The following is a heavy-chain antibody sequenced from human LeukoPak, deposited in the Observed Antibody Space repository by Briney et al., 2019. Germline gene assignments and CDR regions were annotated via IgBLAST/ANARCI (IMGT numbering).Heavy chain of an antibody. J-gene: IGHJ4*02. Sequence: GGSLRLSCAASGFTFSSYSMNWVRQAPGKGLEWVSSTSSSSSYIYYADSVKGRFTISRDNAKNSLYLQMNSLRAEDTAVYYCARESPLYYDSSGYHYYFDYWGQGTLVTVSS. CDR3: ARESPLYYDSSGYHYYFDY. V-gene: IGHV3-21*01. CDR1: GFTFSSYS. CDR2: TSSSSSYI. D-gene: IGHD3-22*01.